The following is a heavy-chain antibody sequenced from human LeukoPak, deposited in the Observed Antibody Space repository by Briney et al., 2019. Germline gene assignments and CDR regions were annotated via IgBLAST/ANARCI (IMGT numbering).Heavy chain of an antibody. CDR3: VRGTGYSAYDYDFDY. D-gene: IGHD5-12*01. CDR1: GFTFSSYD. CDR2: IGTAGDT. J-gene: IGHJ4*02. Sequence: GGSLRLSCAASGFTFSSYDMHWVRHATGKGLEWVSTIGTAGDTYYPGSVKGRFTISRENAKNSLYLQMNSLRTGDTAVYYCVRGTGYSAYDYDFDYWGRGTLVTVSS. V-gene: IGHV3-13*04.